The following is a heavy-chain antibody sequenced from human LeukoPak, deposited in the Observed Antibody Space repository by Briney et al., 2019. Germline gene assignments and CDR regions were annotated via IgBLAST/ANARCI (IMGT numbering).Heavy chain of an antibody. D-gene: IGHD6-13*01. Sequence: SETLSLTCTVSGGSISSYYWSWIRQPPGMGLEWIGYIYNSRSTNYNPSLKSRVTISVDTSKNQFSLKLSSVTAADTAVYYCATHSTRSYSSNWYGALDIWGQGTMVTVSS. CDR1: GGSISSYY. CDR3: ATHSTRSYSSNWYGALDI. J-gene: IGHJ3*02. V-gene: IGHV4-4*09. CDR2: IYNSRST.